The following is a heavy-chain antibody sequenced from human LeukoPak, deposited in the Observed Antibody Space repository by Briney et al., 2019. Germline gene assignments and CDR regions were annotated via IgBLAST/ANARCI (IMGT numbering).Heavy chain of an antibody. CDR3: ARLSRIAAAVGLDY. D-gene: IGHD6-13*01. V-gene: IGHV4-34*01. CDR2: INHSGST. J-gene: IGHJ4*02. Sequence: SETLSLTCAVYGGSFSGYYWSWIRQPPGKGLEWIGEINHSGSTNYNPSLKSRVTISVDTSKNQFSLKLSSVTAADTAVYYCARLSRIAAAVGLDYWGQGTLVTVSS. CDR1: GGSFSGYY.